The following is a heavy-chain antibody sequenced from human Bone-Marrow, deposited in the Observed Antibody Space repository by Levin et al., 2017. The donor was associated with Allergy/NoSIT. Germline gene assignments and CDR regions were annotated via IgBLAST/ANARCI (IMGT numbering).Heavy chain of an antibody. V-gene: IGHV3-53*01. CDR3: ARDRAEYDILTGYLN. J-gene: IGHJ4*02. CDR2: IYSDGTT. D-gene: IGHD3-9*01. CDR1: GFTVRSSY. Sequence: PGGSLRLSCAASGFTVRSSYMSWVRQSPGKGLEWVSMIYSDGTTLYAESVKGRFTISRDTSQNSVYLQMTSLRADDTAEYYCARDRAEYDILTGYLNWGQGTRVTVSS.